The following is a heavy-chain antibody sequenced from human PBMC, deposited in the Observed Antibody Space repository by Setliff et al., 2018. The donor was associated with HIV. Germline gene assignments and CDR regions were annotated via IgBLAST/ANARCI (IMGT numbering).Heavy chain of an antibody. V-gene: IGHV1-2*04. J-gene: IGHJ4*02. CDR3: AKDGPPNYYDSSGIDY. Sequence: GASVKVSCKASGYTFTGYYMHWVRQAPGQGLEWMGRINTNSGGTNFAQKFQGWVSMTRYTSINTGYMELRRLISDDTAVYYCAKDGPPNYYDSSGIDYWGQGTLVTVSS. CDR1: GYTFTGYY. CDR2: INTNSGGT. D-gene: IGHD3-22*01.